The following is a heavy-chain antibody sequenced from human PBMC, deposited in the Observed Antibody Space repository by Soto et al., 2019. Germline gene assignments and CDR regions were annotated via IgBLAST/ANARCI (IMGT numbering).Heavy chain of an antibody. CDR3: ARVHANYDFWSGYSQGGFDY. V-gene: IGHV1-8*01. CDR1: GYTFTSYD. Sequence: ASVKVSCKASGYTFTSYDINWVRQATGQGLEWMGWMNPNSGNTGYAQKFQGRVTMTRNTPISTAYMELSSLRSEDTAVYYCARVHANYDFWSGYSQGGFDYWGQGTLVTVSS. J-gene: IGHJ4*02. D-gene: IGHD3-3*01. CDR2: MNPNSGNT.